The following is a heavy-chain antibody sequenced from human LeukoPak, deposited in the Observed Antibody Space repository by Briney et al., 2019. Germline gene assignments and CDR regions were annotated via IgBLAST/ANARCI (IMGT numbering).Heavy chain of an antibody. CDR1: GFPFSRYW. CDR3: VKDPTYDSGSPLGY. J-gene: IGHJ4*02. D-gene: IGHD3-10*01. V-gene: IGHV3-7*01. CDR2: IKYDGSEK. Sequence: GGSLRLSCAASGFPFSRYWMTWVRQAPGEGLEWGANIKYDGSEKFYVGSVRGRFTISRDNTNNSLHLQMNSLRAEDTAIYYCVKDPTYDSGSPLGYGGQGTLVAVSS.